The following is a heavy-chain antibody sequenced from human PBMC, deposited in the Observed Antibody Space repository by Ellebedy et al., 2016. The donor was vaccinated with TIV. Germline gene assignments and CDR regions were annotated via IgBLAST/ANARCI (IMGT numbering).Heavy chain of an antibody. CDR2: ITDYHGTT. CDR1: GYTFSSYG. V-gene: IGHV1-18*04. CDR3: ARLTRDAMVRGIIVEDRLLDF. D-gene: IGHD3-10*01. Sequence: ASVKVSCKASGYTFSSYGISWVRQAPGQGLEWMGWITDYHGTTNYAQKFQDRLTMTLDTPTNTAYMDLRSLRSDDTAVYFCARLTRDAMVRGIIVEDRLLDFWGQGTLVTVSS. J-gene: IGHJ4*02.